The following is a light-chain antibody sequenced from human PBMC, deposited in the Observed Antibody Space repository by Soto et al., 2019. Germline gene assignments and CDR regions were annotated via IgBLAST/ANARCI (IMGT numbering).Light chain of an antibody. J-gene: IGKJ2*02. V-gene: IGKV3-20*01. CDR1: QSFSSSY. Sequence: EIVLTQSPGTLSLSPGERVTLSCRASQSFSSSYLAWYQQKPGQTPRLLIYGASNRATGIPDRFSGSGSGTDFTLTISRLEPEDFAVYYCQRLLGTFGQGTKLEIK. CDR3: QRLLGT. CDR2: GAS.